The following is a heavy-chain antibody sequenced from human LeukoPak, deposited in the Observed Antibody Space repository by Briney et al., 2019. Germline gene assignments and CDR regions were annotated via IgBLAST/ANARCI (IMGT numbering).Heavy chain of an antibody. J-gene: IGHJ4*02. CDR2: INSDGSST. D-gene: IGHD3-10*01. CDR1: GFTFSTYW. Sequence: GGSLRLSCAASGFTFSTYWMHWVRQAPGKGLVWVSRINSDGSSTSYADSVKGRFTISRDNAKNTLYLRMNSLRAEDTAVYYCARLSMVRGVISDYWGQGTLVTVSS. CDR3: ARLSMVRGVISDY. V-gene: IGHV3-74*01.